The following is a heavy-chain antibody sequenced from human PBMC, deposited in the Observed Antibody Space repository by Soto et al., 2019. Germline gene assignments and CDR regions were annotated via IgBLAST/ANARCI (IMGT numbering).Heavy chain of an antibody. CDR3: AIRIFGVEY. J-gene: IGHJ4*02. CDR1: GFTFSAYA. V-gene: IGHV3-23*01. D-gene: IGHD3-3*01. Sequence: EVQLLESGGGLVQPGGSLRLSCAASGFTFSAYAMSGVRQAPGKGLEWVSAISGTSPSTYYADSVQGRFTISRDSSRKTLFLQMNTLRAEDTAVYFCAIRIFGVEYWGQGTQVTVSS. CDR2: ISGTSPST.